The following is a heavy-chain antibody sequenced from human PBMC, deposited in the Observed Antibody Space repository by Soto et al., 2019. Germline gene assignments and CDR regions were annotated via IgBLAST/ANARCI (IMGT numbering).Heavy chain of an antibody. CDR3: TSPEYSSWY. J-gene: IGHJ4*02. CDR2: IRSKANSYAT. CDR1: GLTFSGSA. D-gene: IGHD6-6*01. V-gene: IGHV3-73*01. Sequence: GGSLRLSCAASGLTFSGSAMHWVRQASGKGLEWVGRIRSKANSYATAYVASVKGRFTISRDDSKNTAYLQMNSLKTEDTAVYYCTSPEYSSWYWGQGTLVTVSS.